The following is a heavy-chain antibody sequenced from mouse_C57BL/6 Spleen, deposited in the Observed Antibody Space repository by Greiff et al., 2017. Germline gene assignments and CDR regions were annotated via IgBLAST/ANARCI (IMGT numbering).Heavy chain of an antibody. CDR3: AGGPLRQKGYAMDD. CDR1: GYAFSSSW. CDR2: IYPGDGDT. Sequence: QVQLKQSGPELVKPGASVKISCKASGYAFSSSWMNWVKQRPGKGLEWIGRIYPGDGDTNYNGKFKGKATLTADKSSSTAYMQLSSLTSEDSAVYFCAGGPLRQKGYAMDDWGQGTSVTVSS. D-gene: IGHD2-12*01. J-gene: IGHJ4*01. V-gene: IGHV1-82*01.